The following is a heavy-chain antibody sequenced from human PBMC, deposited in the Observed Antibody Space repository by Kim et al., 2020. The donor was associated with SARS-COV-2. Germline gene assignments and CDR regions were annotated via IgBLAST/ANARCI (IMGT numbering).Heavy chain of an antibody. Sequence: AQKSQGRVTMTRDTSTSTVYMELSSLRSEDTAVYYCARDFGTVTRPGGDYWGQGTLVTVSS. V-gene: IGHV1-46*01. D-gene: IGHD4-17*01. CDR3: ARDFGTVTRPGGDY. J-gene: IGHJ4*02.